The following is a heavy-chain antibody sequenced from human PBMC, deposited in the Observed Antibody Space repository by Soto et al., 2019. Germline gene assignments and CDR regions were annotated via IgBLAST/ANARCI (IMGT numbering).Heavy chain of an antibody. CDR1: GGSISSYY. Sequence: PSETLSLTCTVSGGSISSYYWSWIRQPPGKGLEWIGYIYYSGSTNNNPSLKSRVTISVDTSKNQFSLKLNSVTAADTAVYSCARVQGSGWFMRYHFDYWGQGPPVTVSS. D-gene: IGHD6-19*01. CDR3: ARVQGSGWFMRYHFDY. V-gene: IGHV4-59*01. CDR2: IYYSGST. J-gene: IGHJ4*03.